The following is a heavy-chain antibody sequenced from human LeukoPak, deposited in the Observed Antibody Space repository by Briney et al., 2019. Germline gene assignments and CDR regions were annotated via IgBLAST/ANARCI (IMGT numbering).Heavy chain of an antibody. J-gene: IGHJ4*02. CDR2: ITGSGGST. CDR1: GFTFSNYA. CDR3: AKDHYTSSGY. Sequence: GGFLRLSCAGSGFTFSNYAMSWVRQAPGKGLEWVSAITGSGGSTYYADSVKGRFTISRDNSKNTLYLQMNSLRAEDTAVYYCAKDHYTSSGYWGQGTLVTVSS. D-gene: IGHD6-13*01. V-gene: IGHV3-23*01.